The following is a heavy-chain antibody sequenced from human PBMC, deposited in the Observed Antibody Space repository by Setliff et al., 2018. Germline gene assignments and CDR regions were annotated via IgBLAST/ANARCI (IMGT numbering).Heavy chain of an antibody. Sequence: PSETLSLTCTISGDSISVISYYWCFIRQPPEKGLEWIAYIHYSGSTNQNPSLKSRVTIALNTSKNHFSLKLDSVTAADTALYYCARSPSAGAYWNPPPFYSDYWARGTLVTVSS. CDR3: ARSPSAGAYWNPPPFYSDY. V-gene: IGHV4-61*05. D-gene: IGHD1-26*01. CDR1: GDSISVISYY. J-gene: IGHJ4*02. CDR2: IHYSGST.